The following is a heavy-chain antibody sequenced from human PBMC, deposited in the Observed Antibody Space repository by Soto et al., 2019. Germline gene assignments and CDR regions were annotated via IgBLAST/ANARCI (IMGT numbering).Heavy chain of an antibody. D-gene: IGHD3-10*01. CDR3: AKDSYGSGSPDDY. CDR1: GFTFSSYA. CDR2: ISGSGGST. J-gene: IGHJ4*02. V-gene: IGHV3-23*01. Sequence: PGGPLSLSCAASGFTFSSYAMSWVRQAPGKGLEWVSAISGSGGSTYYADSVKGRFTISRDNSKNTLYLQMNSLRAEDTAVYYCAKDSYGSGSPDDYWGQGTLVTVSS.